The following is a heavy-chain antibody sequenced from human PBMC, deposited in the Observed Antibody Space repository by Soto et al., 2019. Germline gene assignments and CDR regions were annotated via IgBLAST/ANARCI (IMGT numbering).Heavy chain of an antibody. Sequence: QLQLQESGPGLVKPSETLSLTCTVSGGSISSSSYFWGWIRQPPGKGLEWIGSIYYSGSTYYNPSLKCRVTISVDTSKGLFSLKLRSVTAADTAVYYCARHPGYGLYSFNYWGQGTLVTVSS. J-gene: IGHJ4*02. D-gene: IGHD5-18*01. CDR2: IYYSGST. CDR3: ARHPGYGLYSFNY. CDR1: GGSISSSSYF. V-gene: IGHV4-39*01.